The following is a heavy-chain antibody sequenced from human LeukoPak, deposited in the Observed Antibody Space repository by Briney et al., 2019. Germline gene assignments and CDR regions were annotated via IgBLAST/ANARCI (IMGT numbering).Heavy chain of an antibody. CDR1: GYTFTGYY. Sequence: ASVKVSCKASGYTFTGYYLHWVRQAPGQGLEWMGWITPNSGGTNYAQRFQGRVTMTRDTSISTAYMELSRLRSDDTAVYYCAREGRREHDAFDVWGQGTMVTVSS. J-gene: IGHJ3*01. V-gene: IGHV1-2*02. CDR3: AREGRREHDAFDV. D-gene: IGHD1/OR15-1a*01. CDR2: ITPNSGGT.